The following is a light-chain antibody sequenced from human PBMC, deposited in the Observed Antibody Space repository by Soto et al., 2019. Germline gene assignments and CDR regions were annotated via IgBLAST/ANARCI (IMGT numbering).Light chain of an antibody. V-gene: IGLV1-40*01. CDR2: GNS. CDR3: QSYDSSLSVSGV. J-gene: IGLJ3*02. Sequence: QPVLTQPPSVSGAPGQRVTISCTGSSSNIGAGYDVHWYQQLPGTAPKLLIYGNSNRPSGVPDRFSGSKSGTSASLAITGLQAEDEADYYRQSYDSSLSVSGVFGGGTKLTVL. CDR1: SSNIGAGYD.